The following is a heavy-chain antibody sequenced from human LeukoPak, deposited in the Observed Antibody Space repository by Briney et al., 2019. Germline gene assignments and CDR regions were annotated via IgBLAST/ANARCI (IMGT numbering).Heavy chain of an antibody. J-gene: IGHJ6*02. V-gene: IGHV1-2*06. Sequence: GASVKVSCKASGYTFTGYYMHWVRQAPGQGLEWMGRINPNRGGTNYAQKFQGRVTMTRDTSISTAYMELSRLRSDDTAVYYCARSACTNGVCYDIYYYYGMDVWGQGTTVTVSS. CDR2: INPNRGGT. CDR1: GYTFTGYY. CDR3: ARSACTNGVCYDIYYYYGMDV. D-gene: IGHD2-8*01.